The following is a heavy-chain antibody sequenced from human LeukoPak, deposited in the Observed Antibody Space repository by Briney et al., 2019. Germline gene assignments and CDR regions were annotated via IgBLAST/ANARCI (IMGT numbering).Heavy chain of an antibody. CDR3: ARYGHPYLRIHARIDP. Sequence: GGSLRLSCAASGFTFSNYAMYWVRQAPGKGLEWVAVISHDGSNKYYADSVEGRFTISRDDSKNTLYLQMSSVRAEDTAVYYCARYGHPYLRIHARIDPWGQGTLVTVSS. V-gene: IGHV3-30*04. CDR2: ISHDGSNK. CDR1: GFTFSNYA. D-gene: IGHD2/OR15-2a*01. J-gene: IGHJ5*02.